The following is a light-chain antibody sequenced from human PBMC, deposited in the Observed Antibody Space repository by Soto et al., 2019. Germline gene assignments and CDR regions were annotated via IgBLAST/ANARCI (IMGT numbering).Light chain of an antibody. CDR3: SSYTSSSTYV. CDR2: DVS. J-gene: IGLJ1*01. Sequence: QSVLTQPASVSGSPGQSIAIPCTGTSSDVGGYNYVSWYQQHSGKAPKLMVYDVSNRPSGVSNRFSGSKSGNTASLTISGLQAEDEADYYCSSYTSSSTYVFGTGTKVTVL. CDR1: SSDVGGYNY. V-gene: IGLV2-14*01.